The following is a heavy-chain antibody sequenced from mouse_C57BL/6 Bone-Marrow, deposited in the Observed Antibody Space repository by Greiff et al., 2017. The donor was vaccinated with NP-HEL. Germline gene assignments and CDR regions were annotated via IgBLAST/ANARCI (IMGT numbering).Heavy chain of an antibody. D-gene: IGHD1-1*01. CDR3: ARSDYYGSSLYWYFDV. Sequence: VQLVESGAELVRPGTSVKVSCKASGYAFTNYLIEWVKQRPGPGLEWIGVLNPGSGGTNYNEKFKGKATLTADQSSSTAYMQLSSLTSEDSAVYFCARSDYYGSSLYWYFDVWGTGTTVTVSS. CDR1: GYAFTNYL. V-gene: IGHV1-54*01. J-gene: IGHJ1*03. CDR2: LNPGSGGT.